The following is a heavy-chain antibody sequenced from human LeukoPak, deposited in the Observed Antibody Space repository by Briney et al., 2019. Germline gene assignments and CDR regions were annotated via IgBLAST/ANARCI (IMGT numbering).Heavy chain of an antibody. D-gene: IGHD6-13*01. V-gene: IGHV1-8*01. CDR3: AREARAAAGRGYYFMDV. Sequence: GASVKVSCKASGYTFTSYDINWVRQATGQGLEWMGWMNPNSGNTGYAPKFQGRVTITRNTSISTAYMELSSLGSDDTAVYYCAREARAAAGRGYYFMDVWGKGTTVTVSS. CDR2: MNPNSGNT. J-gene: IGHJ6*03. CDR1: GYTFTSYD.